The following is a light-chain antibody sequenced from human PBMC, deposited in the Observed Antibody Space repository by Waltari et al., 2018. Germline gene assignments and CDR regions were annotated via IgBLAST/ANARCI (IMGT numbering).Light chain of an antibody. CDR2: DVS. V-gene: IGLV2-14*03. J-gene: IGLJ2*01. CDR3: SSYIDSSTLEL. Sequence: QSALTQPASVSGSPGQSITISCTGTSSDIGGYNYVSWYQQVPGKAPKPMIYDVSNRPSGVSSRFSGSKSGNTASLTISGLQAEDEADYFCSSYIDSSTLELFGGGTSLTVL. CDR1: SSDIGGYNY.